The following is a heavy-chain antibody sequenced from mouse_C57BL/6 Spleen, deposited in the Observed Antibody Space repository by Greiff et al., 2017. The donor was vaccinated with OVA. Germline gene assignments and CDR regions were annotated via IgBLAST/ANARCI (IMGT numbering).Heavy chain of an antibody. CDR3: TRDRSSYAWFAY. CDR1: GFTFSSYA. D-gene: IGHD1-1*01. J-gene: IGHJ3*01. CDR2: ISSGGDYI. Sequence: EVKLMESGEGLVKPGGSLKLSCAASGFTFSSYAMSWVRQTPEKRLEWVAYISSGGDYIYYADTVKGRFTISRDNARNTLYLQMSSLKSEDTAMYYCTRDRSSYAWFAYWGQGTLVTVSA. V-gene: IGHV5-9-1*02.